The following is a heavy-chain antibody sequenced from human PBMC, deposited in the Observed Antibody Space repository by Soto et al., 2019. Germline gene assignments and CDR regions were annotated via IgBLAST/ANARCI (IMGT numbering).Heavy chain of an antibody. CDR3: ARAPFLRGGGHCFDY. Sequence: QVQLVESGGGVVQPGRSLRLSCAASGFTFSSYAMHWVRQAPGKGPEWVAVISYDGSNKYYADSVKGRFTISRDNSKNTLYLQMNSLRAEDRAVYYGARAPFLRGGGHCFDYWGQGTLVTVSS. CDR1: GFTFSSYA. J-gene: IGHJ4*02. D-gene: IGHD3-10*01. V-gene: IGHV3-30-3*01. CDR2: ISYDGSNK.